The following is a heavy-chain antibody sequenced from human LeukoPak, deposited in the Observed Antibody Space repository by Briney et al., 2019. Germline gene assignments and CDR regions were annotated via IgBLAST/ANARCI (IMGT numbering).Heavy chain of an antibody. V-gene: IGHV3-30*02. D-gene: IGHD1-26*01. Sequence: GGSLRLSCAASGFTFSSYGMHWVRQAPGKGLEWVAVIWYDGSNKYYADSVKGRFTISRDNSKNTLYLQMNSLRAEDTAVYYCAKVRGATSGYIDYWGQGTLVTVSS. J-gene: IGHJ4*02. CDR1: GFTFSSYG. CDR3: AKVRGATSGYIDY. CDR2: IWYDGSNK.